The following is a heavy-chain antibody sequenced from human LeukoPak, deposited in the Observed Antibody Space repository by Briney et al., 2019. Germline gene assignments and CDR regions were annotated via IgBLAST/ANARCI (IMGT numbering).Heavy chain of an antibody. V-gene: IGHV4-34*01. CDR3: ARAHSIASYYYGVDV. J-gene: IGHJ6*02. Sequence: SETLSLTCAVYGGSFSGYYWSWIRQPPGKGLEWIGEINHSGSTNYNPSLKSRDTISVDTSKNQFSLKLSSVTAADTAVYYCARAHSIASYYYGVDVWGQGTTVTVSS. CDR1: GGSFSGYY. D-gene: IGHD2/OR15-2a*01. CDR2: INHSGST.